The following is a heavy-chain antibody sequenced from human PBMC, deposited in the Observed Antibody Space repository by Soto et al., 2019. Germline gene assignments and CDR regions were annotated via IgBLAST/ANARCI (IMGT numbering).Heavy chain of an antibody. CDR1: GFVFSDFQ. D-gene: IGHD3-16*01. V-gene: IGHV3-21*01. CDR3: ARDNLAFQGAFDR. CDR2: ITGTSAFT. Sequence: GGSLRLSCAASGFVFSDFQFNWVRQAPGGGLEWLSSITGTSAFTEYAESIEGRFTISRDNPNKLLFLQMDNLRPEDTAVYYCARDNLAFQGAFDRWGQGTLVTVSS. J-gene: IGHJ4*02.